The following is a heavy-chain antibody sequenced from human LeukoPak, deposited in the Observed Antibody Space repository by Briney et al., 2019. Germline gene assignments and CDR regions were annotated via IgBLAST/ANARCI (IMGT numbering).Heavy chain of an antibody. CDR2: IWYDGSNK. J-gene: IGHJ6*02. V-gene: IGHV3-33*01. D-gene: IGHD1-1*01. CDR1: GFTFSSYG. Sequence: GRSLRLSCAASGFTFSSYGMHWVRLAPGKGLEWVAVIWYDGSNKYYADSVKGRFTISRDNSKNTLYLQMNSLRAEDTAVYYCARDLDGGMDVWGQGTTVTVSS. CDR3: ARDLDGGMDV.